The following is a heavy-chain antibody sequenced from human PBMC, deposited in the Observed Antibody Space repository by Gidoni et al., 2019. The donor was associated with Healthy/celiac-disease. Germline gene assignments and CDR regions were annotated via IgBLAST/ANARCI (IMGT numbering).Heavy chain of an antibody. CDR2: ISSNGGST. J-gene: IGHJ6*03. Sequence: EVQLVESGEGLVQPGGSLRLSCAASGFTFSSYAMHWVRQAPGKGLEYVSAISSNGGSTYYADSVKGRFTISRDNSKNTLYLQMGSLRAEDMAVYYCARRDYYYYYMDVWGKGTTVTVSS. CDR3: ARRDYYYYYMDV. V-gene: IGHV3-64*02. CDR1: GFTFSSYA.